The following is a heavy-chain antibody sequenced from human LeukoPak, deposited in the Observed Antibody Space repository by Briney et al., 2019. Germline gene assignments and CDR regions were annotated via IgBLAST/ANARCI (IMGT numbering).Heavy chain of an antibody. CDR3: ARHGSSSWYGWFDP. Sequence: PSETLSLTCTVSGGSISSYYWSWIRQPPGKGLEWIGYIYYSGSTNYNPSLKSRVTISVDTSKNQFSLKLSSVAAAGTAVYYCARHGSSSWYGWFDPWGQGTLVTVSS. CDR1: GGSISSYY. CDR2: IYYSGST. J-gene: IGHJ5*02. V-gene: IGHV4-59*08. D-gene: IGHD6-13*01.